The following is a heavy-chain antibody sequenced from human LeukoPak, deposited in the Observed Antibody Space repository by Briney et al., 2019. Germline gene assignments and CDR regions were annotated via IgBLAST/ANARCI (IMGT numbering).Heavy chain of an antibody. CDR1: GGSFSGYY. CDR3: ARGLRRMFDY. V-gene: IGHV4-34*01. J-gene: IGHJ4*02. Sequence: SETLSLTRAVYGGSFSGYYWSWIRQPPGKGLEWIGEINHSGSTNYNPSLKSRVTISVDTSKNQFSLKLSSVTAADTAVYYCARGLRRMFDYWGQGTLVTVSS. CDR2: INHSGST.